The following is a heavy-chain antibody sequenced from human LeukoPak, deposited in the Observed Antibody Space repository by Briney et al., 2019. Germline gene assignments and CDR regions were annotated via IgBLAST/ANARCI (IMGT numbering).Heavy chain of an antibody. D-gene: IGHD3-22*01. Sequence: GGSLRLSCAASGFTFDDYGMSWVRHAPGKGLEWVSGINWNGGSTGYADSVKGRFTISRDNAKNSLYLQMNSLRDEDTALYHCAREVYRGSTMIVGDAFDIWGQGTMVTVSS. J-gene: IGHJ3*02. CDR2: INWNGGST. CDR3: AREVYRGSTMIVGDAFDI. CDR1: GFTFDDYG. V-gene: IGHV3-20*01.